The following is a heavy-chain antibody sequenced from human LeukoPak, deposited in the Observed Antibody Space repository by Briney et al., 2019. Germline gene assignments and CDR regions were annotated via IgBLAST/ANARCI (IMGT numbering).Heavy chain of an antibody. CDR2: IYTSGST. Sequence: PSLTLSLTCSGSGGYISSYYWCWLRQPAGKGLEWIGRIYTSGSTNYNRSLKSRVTMSVGTSKNQFSLKLSSVTAADTAVYYCAREDYYGSGSYSKFDYWGQGTLVTVSS. V-gene: IGHV4-4*07. D-gene: IGHD3-10*01. CDR1: GGYISSYY. CDR3: AREDYYGSGSYSKFDY. J-gene: IGHJ4*02.